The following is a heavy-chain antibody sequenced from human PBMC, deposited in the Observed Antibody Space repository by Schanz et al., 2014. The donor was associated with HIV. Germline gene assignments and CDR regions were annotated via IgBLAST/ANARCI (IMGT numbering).Heavy chain of an antibody. CDR2: IAHDGGSR. CDR1: GFTFTTKG. Sequence: QSQMVESGGGVVQPGTSLRLSCVVSGFTFTTKGMHWVRLAPGKGLEWVAAIAHDGGSRYYADAVKGRVTISRDNSKSTVYLEMTSLSVEDTGIYYCARDEEGGMWRGYYGMDVWGQGTTVIVSS. J-gene: IGHJ6*02. V-gene: IGHV3-30*03. D-gene: IGHD3-16*01. CDR3: ARDEEGGMWRGYYGMDV.